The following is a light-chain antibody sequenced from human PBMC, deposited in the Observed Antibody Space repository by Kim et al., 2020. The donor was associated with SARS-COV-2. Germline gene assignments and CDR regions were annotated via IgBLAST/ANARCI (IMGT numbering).Light chain of an antibody. CDR2: RDS. V-gene: IGLV3-9*01. J-gene: IGLJ2*01. CDR1: NIGSKN. CDR3: QVWDSSTGGV. Sequence: SYVLTQPLSVSVALGQTARITCGGNNIGSKNVHWYQQKPGQAPVLVIYRDSNRPSGIPERFSGSNSGNTATLTISRAKAGDEADYYCQVWDSSTGGVFGGGTQLTVL.